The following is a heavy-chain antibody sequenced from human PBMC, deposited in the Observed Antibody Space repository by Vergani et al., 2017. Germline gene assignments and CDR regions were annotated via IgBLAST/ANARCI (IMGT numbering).Heavy chain of an antibody. CDR3: ARVAPRLGELSLLGMDV. Sequence: QVQLQESGPGLVKPSETLSLTCTVSGGSLSSYYWSWIRQPPGKGLEWIGYIYYSGSTNYNPSLKSRVTISVDTSKNQFSLKLSSVTAADTAVYYCARVAPRLGELSLLGMDVWGQGTTVTVSS. V-gene: IGHV4-59*01. CDR2: IYYSGST. J-gene: IGHJ6*02. D-gene: IGHD3-16*02. CDR1: GGSLSSYY.